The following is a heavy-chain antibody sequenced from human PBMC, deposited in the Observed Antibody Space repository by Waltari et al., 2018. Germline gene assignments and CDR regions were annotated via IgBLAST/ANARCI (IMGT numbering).Heavy chain of an antibody. Sequence: EVQLVVSGGGLVQPGGSLRLSCAAYGFTFSHSWMYWVRQSPGKGLVWVSRMSMDGSIVNYADSVKGRFTISRDNAKSTLFLQMNSLRVDDTALYYCVTTGVAGFYWGQGTRVTVSS. CDR2: MSMDGSIV. CDR3: VTTGVAGFY. V-gene: IGHV3-74*01. J-gene: IGHJ4*02. D-gene: IGHD6-19*01. CDR1: GFTFSHSW.